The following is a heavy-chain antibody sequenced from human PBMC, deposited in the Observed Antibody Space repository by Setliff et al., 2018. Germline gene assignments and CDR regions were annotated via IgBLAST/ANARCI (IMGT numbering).Heavy chain of an antibody. CDR2: IYNIGET. CDR3: ARDGGLLQFLEWSRSYMDV. D-gene: IGHD3-3*01. V-gene: IGHV3-53*01. Sequence: PGGSLRLSCVVSGFTVSNDFMGWVRQAPGKGLEWVSVIYNIGETRYADSVKGRFTISRDKSKNTLYLHLSSLRAEDTATYYCARDGGLLQFLEWSRSYMDVWGKGTTVTVSS. J-gene: IGHJ6*03. CDR1: GFTVSNDF.